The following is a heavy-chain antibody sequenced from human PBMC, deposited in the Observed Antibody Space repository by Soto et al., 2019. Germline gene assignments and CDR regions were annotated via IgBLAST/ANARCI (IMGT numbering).Heavy chain of an antibody. CDR2: IIPIFGTA. D-gene: IGHD3-3*01. CDR3: ARSRSIPRITIFGVVITYFDY. J-gene: IGHJ4*02. V-gene: IGHV1-69*13. Sequence: SVKVSCKASGGTFSSYAISWVRQAPGQGLEWMGGIIPIFGTANYAQKFQGRVTITADESTSTAYMELSSLRSEDTAVYYCARSRSIPRITIFGVVITYFDYWGQGTLVTVSS. CDR1: GGTFSSYA.